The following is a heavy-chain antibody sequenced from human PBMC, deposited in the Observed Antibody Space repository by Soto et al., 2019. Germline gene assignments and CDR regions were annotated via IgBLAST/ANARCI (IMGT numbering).Heavy chain of an antibody. CDR1: GLTFSSYG. D-gene: IGHD1-7*01. J-gene: IGHJ4*02. Sequence: QVQLVESGGGVVQPGRSLRLSCAASGLTFSSYGMHWVRQAPGKGLEWVAVISYDGSNKYYADSVKGRFTISRDNSKNTLYLQMNSLRAEVTAGYYCAKDRGTPPNVIRRGPFDYWGQGTLVTVSS. V-gene: IGHV3-30*18. CDR2: ISYDGSNK. CDR3: AKDRGTPPNVIRRGPFDY.